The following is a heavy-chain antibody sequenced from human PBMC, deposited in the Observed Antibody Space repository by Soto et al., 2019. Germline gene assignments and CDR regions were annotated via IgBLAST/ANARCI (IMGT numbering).Heavy chain of an antibody. CDR2: ISYDGSNK. J-gene: IGHJ6*02. Sequence: QVQLVESGGGVVQPGRSLRLSCAASGFIFSSSGMHWVRQAPGKGLEWLALISYDGSNKYYADSVKGRFTISRDNSKNTLYLQMSSLRADDTAVYYCAKWRVSYGIYYYYGMDVWGQGTTVTVSS. V-gene: IGHV3-30*18. D-gene: IGHD5-18*01. CDR3: AKWRVSYGIYYYYGMDV. CDR1: GFIFSSSG.